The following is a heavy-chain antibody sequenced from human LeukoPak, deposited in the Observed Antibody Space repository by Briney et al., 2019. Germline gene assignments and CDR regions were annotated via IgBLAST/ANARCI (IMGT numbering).Heavy chain of an antibody. CDR3: ARGISRGYYDSSGYYWFDP. J-gene: IGHJ5*02. CDR2: IYHNGST. D-gene: IGHD3-22*01. Sequence: PSETLSLTCAVSGYSISSGYYWGWIRQPPGKGLEWIGSIYHNGSTYYNPSLKSRVTISVDTSKNQFSLKLSSVTAADTAVYYCARGISRGYYDSSGYYWFDPWGQGTLVTVSS. V-gene: IGHV4-38-2*01. CDR1: GYSISSGYY.